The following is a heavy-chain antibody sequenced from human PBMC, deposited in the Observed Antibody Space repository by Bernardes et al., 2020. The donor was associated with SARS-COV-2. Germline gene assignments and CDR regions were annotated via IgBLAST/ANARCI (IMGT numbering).Heavy chain of an antibody. CDR3: AKSPGSGWDTDYFDS. D-gene: IGHD6-19*01. J-gene: IGHJ4*02. CDR2: IPDNGLTT. V-gene: IGHV3-23*01. CDR1: GFTFSTCA. Sequence: VGSLLLSCAASGFTFSTCAMSWVRQAPGQGLEWLSIIPDNGLTTYYAESVKGRFTISRDNSRNTLYLQMEGLTAEDTARYYCAKSPGSGWDTDYFDSWGQGTLVTVSS.